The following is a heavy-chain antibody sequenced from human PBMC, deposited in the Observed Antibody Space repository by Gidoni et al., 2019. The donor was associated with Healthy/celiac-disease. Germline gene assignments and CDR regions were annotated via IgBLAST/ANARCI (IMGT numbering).Heavy chain of an antibody. J-gene: IGHJ4*02. CDR1: GFTFSSYS. D-gene: IGHD3-10*01. Sequence: EVQLVESGGGLVKPGGSLRLSCAASGFTFSSYSMNWVRQAPGKGLEWVSSISSSSSYIYYADSVKGRFTISRDNAKNSLYLQMNSLRAEDTAVYYCAREGITMVRGTFDYWGQGTLVTVSS. CDR2: ISSSSSYI. V-gene: IGHV3-21*01. CDR3: AREGITMVRGTFDY.